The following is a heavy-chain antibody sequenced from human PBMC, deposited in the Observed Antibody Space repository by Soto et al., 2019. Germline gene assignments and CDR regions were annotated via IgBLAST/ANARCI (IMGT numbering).Heavy chain of an antibody. J-gene: IGHJ4*02. CDR2: ISYDGINE. Sequence: PGGSLRLSCAASGITFSNDGVHWVRQAPGKGLEWVAVISYDGINENYADSVKGRFTVSRDNSKSTLYLQMNSLRPEDAALYYCAKDPYTVSHHLPQDYWGKGTLVTVSS. V-gene: IGHV3-30*18. CDR1: GITFSNDG. CDR3: AKDPYTVSHHLPQDY.